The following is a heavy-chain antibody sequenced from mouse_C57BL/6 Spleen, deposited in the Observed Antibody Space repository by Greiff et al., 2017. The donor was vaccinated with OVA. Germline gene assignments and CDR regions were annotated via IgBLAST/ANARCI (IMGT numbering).Heavy chain of an antibody. V-gene: IGHV5-6*02. Sequence: DVMLVESGGDLVKPGGSLKLSCAASGFTFSSYGMSWVRQTPDKRLEWVATISSGGSYTYYPDSVKGRFTISRDNAKNTLYLQMSSLKSEDTAMYYCARPGSSYGDWYFDVWGTGTTVTVSS. CDR2: ISSGGSYT. D-gene: IGHD1-1*01. CDR3: ARPGSSYGDWYFDV. CDR1: GFTFSSYG. J-gene: IGHJ1*03.